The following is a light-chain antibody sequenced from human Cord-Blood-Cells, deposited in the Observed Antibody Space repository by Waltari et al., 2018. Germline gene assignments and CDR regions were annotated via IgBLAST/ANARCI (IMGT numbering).Light chain of an antibody. V-gene: IGKV1-39*01. CDR3: QQSYSTPPT. CDR2: AAS. CDR1: QSISSY. Sequence: TQMTQSPSSLSASVGARVTITCRASQSISSYLNWYQQKPGKSPKLLIYAASSLQSGVPSRFSGSGSGTDFTLTISSLQPEDFATYYCQQSYSTPPTFGQGTRLEIK. J-gene: IGKJ5*01.